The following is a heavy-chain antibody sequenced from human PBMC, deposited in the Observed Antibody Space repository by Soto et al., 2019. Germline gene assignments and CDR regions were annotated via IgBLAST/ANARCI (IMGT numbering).Heavy chain of an antibody. CDR2: IYYSGSS. V-gene: IGHV4-59*08. J-gene: IGHJ3*02. CDR3: GRQYSGYDNFFDI. Sequence: SETLSLTCTVSGGSISDYYWSWIRQPPGMGLEWIGYIYYSGSSNYNPSLKSRVTISVDTSKNQFSLNLSSVTAADSAGCYCGRQYSGYDNFFDIWGQGKMVTVPS. CDR1: GGSISDYY. D-gene: IGHD5-12*01.